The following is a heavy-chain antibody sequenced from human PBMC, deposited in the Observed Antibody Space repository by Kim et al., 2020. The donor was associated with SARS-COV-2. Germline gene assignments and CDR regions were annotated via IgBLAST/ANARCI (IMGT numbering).Heavy chain of an antibody. V-gene: IGHV5-51*01. CDR3: ARRYGGGRVVVAATGAFDI. Sequence: GESLKISCKGSGYSFTSYWIGWVRQMPGKGLEWMGIIYPGDSDTRYSPSFQGQVTISADKSISTAYLQWSSLKASDTAMYYCARRYGGGRVVVAATGAFDIWGQGTMVTVSS. CDR2: IYPGDSDT. J-gene: IGHJ3*02. D-gene: IGHD2-15*01. CDR1: GYSFTSYW.